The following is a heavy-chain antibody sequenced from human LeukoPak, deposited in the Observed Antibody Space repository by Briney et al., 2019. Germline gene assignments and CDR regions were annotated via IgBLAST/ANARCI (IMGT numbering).Heavy chain of an antibody. D-gene: IGHD3-22*01. CDR2: INPNSGGT. V-gene: IGHV1-2*02. J-gene: IGHJ4*02. Sequence: ASVKVSCKPSGYTFTGYYIQWVRQAPGQGLEWMGWINPNSGGTNYAQKFQGRVTMTRDTSISAAYMELSRLRSDDIAVYYCARDERYDSSGYPFDYWGQGTLVTVSS. CDR3: ARDERYDSSGYPFDY. CDR1: GYTFTGYY.